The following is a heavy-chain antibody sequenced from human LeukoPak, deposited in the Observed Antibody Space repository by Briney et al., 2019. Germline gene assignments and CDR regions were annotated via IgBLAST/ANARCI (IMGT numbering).Heavy chain of an antibody. Sequence: PSETLSLTCAVYGGSFSGYYWSWIRQPPGKGLEWLGEINHSGSTNYNPSLKSRVTISVDTSKNQFSLKLSSVTAADTAVYYCARGGPSSGPYSSGWYSPLFAEPWFDPWGQGTLVTVSS. V-gene: IGHV4-34*01. CDR2: INHSGST. CDR1: GGSFSGYY. J-gene: IGHJ5*02. D-gene: IGHD6-19*01. CDR3: ARGGPSSGPYSSGWYSPLFAEPWFDP.